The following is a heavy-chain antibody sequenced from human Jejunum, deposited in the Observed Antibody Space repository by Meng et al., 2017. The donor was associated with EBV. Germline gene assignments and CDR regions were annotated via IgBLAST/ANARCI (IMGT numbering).Heavy chain of an antibody. V-gene: IGHV1-8*01. CDR3: ARGAQPIDL. D-gene: IGHD3-3*01. Sequence: VELVKSGAEVKKPGASVKVSCKASGFTFTNYDINWVRQASGQGLEWMGWMNPSNGKTGYAQKFQGRVTMTRDASTSTAYMELSSLRSDDTAVYFCARGAQPIDLWGQGTLVTVSS. J-gene: IGHJ5*02. CDR2: MNPSNGKT. CDR1: GFTFTNYD.